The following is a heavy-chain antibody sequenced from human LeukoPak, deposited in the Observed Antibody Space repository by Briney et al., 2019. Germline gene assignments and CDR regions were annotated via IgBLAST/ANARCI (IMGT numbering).Heavy chain of an antibody. CDR1: GYTFTSYG. J-gene: IGHJ4*02. V-gene: IGHV1-18*01. Sequence: GASVKVSCKASGYTFTSYGISWVRQAPGQGLEWMGWITAYNGNTRYAQKFQGRLTLTTDTSTTTAYMEVANLRSDDTAVYYCARSQTTGFGESINYWGQGTLVTVSS. D-gene: IGHD3-10*01. CDR2: ITAYNGNT. CDR3: ARSQTTGFGESINY.